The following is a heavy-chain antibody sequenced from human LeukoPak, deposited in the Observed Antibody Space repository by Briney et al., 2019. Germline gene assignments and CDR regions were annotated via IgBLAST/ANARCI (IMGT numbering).Heavy chain of an antibody. J-gene: IGHJ4*02. D-gene: IGHD6-19*01. CDR3: TRDAKYSSERSDY. CDR1: GYTFTGYY. V-gene: IGHV1-2*02. CDR2: INPKSGGT. Sequence: ASVKVSCKASGYTFTGYYMHWVRQAPGQGLEWLGWINPKSGGTSYAQKFQGRVTLTRDTSISTAYMELNRLRSDDTALYYCTRDAKYSSERSDYWGQGTLVTASS.